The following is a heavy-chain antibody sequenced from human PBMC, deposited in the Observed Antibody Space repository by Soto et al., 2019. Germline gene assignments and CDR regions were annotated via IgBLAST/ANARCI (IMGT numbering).Heavy chain of an antibody. V-gene: IGHV4-61*01. Sequence: QVQLQESGPGLVKPSETLSLTCTVSGGFVSSASYFWSWIRQPPGKEREFIAYVYYTGPTKYSPPRKSRAPISLDTSKNQFTLNLSSVNTADTAIYYCARMRFGEVPCWFDPWGQGILVTV. D-gene: IGHD3-3*01. CDR1: GGFVSSASYF. J-gene: IGHJ5*02. CDR2: VYYTGPT. CDR3: ARMRFGEVPCWFDP.